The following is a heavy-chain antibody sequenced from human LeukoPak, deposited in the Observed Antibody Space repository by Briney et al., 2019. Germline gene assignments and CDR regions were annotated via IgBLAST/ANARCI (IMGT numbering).Heavy chain of an antibody. D-gene: IGHD6-6*01. J-gene: IGHJ4*02. CDR1: GFTFSTTG. Sequence: HSGGSLRLSCAASGFTFSTTGMSWVRQAPGKGLEWVSGISGNSDKTYYTDSVKGRFSVFRDNSRNTLYLQMNNVRVEDTALYYCAKTASSSGEWGQGTLATVSS. CDR3: AKTASSSGE. CDR2: ISGNSDKT. V-gene: IGHV3-23*01.